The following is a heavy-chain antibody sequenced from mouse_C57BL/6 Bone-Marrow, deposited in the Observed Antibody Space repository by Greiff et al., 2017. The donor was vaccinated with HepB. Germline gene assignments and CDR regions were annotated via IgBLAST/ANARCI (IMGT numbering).Heavy chain of an antibody. V-gene: IGHV1-18*01. Sequence: EVQLQQSGPELVKPGASVKIPCKASGYTFTDYNMDWVKQSHGKSLEWIGDINPNNGGTIYNQKFKGKATLTVDKSSSTAYMELRSLTSEDTAVYYCARGPLYYCGSRESWFAYWGQGTLVTVSA. D-gene: IGHD1-1*01. CDR2: INPNNGGT. J-gene: IGHJ3*01. CDR3: ARGPLYYCGSRESWFAY. CDR1: GYTFTDYN.